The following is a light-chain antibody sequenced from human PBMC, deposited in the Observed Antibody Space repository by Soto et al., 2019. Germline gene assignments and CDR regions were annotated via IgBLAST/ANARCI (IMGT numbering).Light chain of an antibody. V-gene: IGKV3-15*01. CDR3: QKYNNWPRT. CDR1: QSVSSN. CDR2: GES. J-gene: IGKJ5*01. Sequence: EIVMTQSPATLSVSPGERATLSCRASQSVSSNLAWYQQKPGQAPRLLIYGESTRATGIPDRLSGSGSGTELNLTISRLQSEDFAVYYCQKYNNWPRTFGQGTRLEIK.